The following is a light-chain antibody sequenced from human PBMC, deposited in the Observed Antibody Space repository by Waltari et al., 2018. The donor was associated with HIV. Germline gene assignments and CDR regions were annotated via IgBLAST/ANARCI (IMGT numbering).Light chain of an antibody. Sequence: QSVLTQPPSASGTPGQRVTISCSGSSPNIGSNYVYWYQQLPGPAPKLLIYRNNQRPSGVPDRFSGSKSGTSASLAISGLRSEDEAHYYCAAWDDSLSGWVFGGGTKLTVL. CDR1: SPNIGSNY. CDR3: AAWDDSLSGWV. CDR2: RNN. J-gene: IGLJ3*02. V-gene: IGLV1-47*01.